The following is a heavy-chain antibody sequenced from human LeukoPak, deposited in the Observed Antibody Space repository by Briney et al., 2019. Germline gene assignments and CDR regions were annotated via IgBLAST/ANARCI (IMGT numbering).Heavy chain of an antibody. Sequence: SETLSLTCTVSGGSISSYYWSWIRQPAGKGLEWIGRIYTSGSTNYNPSLKSRVTMSVDTSKNQFSLKLSSVTAADTAVYYCAGTYYYGSGTPFDYWGQGTLVTVSS. CDR3: AGTYYYGSGTPFDY. CDR2: IYTSGST. D-gene: IGHD3-10*01. CDR1: GGSISSYY. V-gene: IGHV4-4*07. J-gene: IGHJ4*02.